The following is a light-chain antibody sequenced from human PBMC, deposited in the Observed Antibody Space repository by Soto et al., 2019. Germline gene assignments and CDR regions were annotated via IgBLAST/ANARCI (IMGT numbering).Light chain of an antibody. V-gene: IGLV2-14*01. J-gene: IGLJ3*02. Sequence: QSALTQPASVSGSPGQSITISCTAISSDITTYNYVSWYQHHPGKAPKLIIYEVINRPSGVSNRFSGSKSGNTASLTIPGLQAEDEADYYCSSYPSTRWVFGGGTKLTVL. CDR1: SSDITTYNY. CDR2: EVI. CDR3: SSYPSTRWV.